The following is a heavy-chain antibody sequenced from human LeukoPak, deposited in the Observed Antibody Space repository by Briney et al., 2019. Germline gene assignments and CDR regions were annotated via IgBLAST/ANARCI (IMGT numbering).Heavy chain of an antibody. J-gene: IGHJ6*02. D-gene: IGHD3-10*01. CDR2: IYYSGST. CDR3: ARDEITMVRGVIYYYYGMDV. CDR1: GGSISSSSYY. V-gene: IGHV4-39*02. Sequence: SETLSLTCTVSGGSISSSSYYWGWIRQPPGKGLEWIGSIYYSGSTYYNPSLKSRVTISVDTSKNQFSLKLSSVTAADTAVYYCARDEITMVRGVIYYYYGMDVWGQGTTVTVSS.